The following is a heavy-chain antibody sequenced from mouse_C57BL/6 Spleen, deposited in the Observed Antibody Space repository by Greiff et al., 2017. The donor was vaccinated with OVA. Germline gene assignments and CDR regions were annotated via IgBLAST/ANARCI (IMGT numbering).Heavy chain of an antibody. D-gene: IGHD1-1*01. Sequence: EASVKISCKVSGYTFTDHTIHWMKQRPEQGLEWIGYIYPRDGSTKYNEKFKGKATLTADKSSSTAYMQLNSLTSEDSAVYFCAYYYGSTFDYWGQGTTLTVSS. J-gene: IGHJ2*01. CDR1: GYTFTDHT. V-gene: IGHV1-78*01. CDR2: IYPRDGST. CDR3: AYYYGSTFDY.